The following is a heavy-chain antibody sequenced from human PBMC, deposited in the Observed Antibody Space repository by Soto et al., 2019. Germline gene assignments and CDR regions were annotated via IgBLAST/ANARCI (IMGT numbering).Heavy chain of an antibody. CDR3: AREYDGLLTGYYTDY. D-gene: IGHD3-9*01. V-gene: IGHV3-74*01. Sequence: EVQLVESGGDLVQRGGSLRLSCAASGFPFSSYWMHWVRHTPGKGLDWVARISGDGVTTYYADSVTGRFPVSRDNAQNTLSPQRSGMRAEHTAVYYCAREYDGLLTGYYTDYWGQGTLVSVSS. CDR2: ISGDGVTT. J-gene: IGHJ4*02. CDR1: GFPFSSYW.